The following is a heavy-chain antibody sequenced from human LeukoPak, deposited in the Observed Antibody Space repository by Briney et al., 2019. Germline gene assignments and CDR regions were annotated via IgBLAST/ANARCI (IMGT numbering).Heavy chain of an antibody. V-gene: IGHV4-59*08. CDR2: IYYSGST. CDR3: ARLGHCSSTSCYDGLFDY. D-gene: IGHD2-2*01. Sequence: SETLSLTCTVSGGSISSYYWSWIRQPPGKGLECIGYIYYSGSTNYNPSLKSRVTISVDTSKNQFSLKLSSVTAADTAVYYCARLGHCSSTSCYDGLFDYWGQGTLVTVSS. J-gene: IGHJ4*02. CDR1: GGSISSYY.